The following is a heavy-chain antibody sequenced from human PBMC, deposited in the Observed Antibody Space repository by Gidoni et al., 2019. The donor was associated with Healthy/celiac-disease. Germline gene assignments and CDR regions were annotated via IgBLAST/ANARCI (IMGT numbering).Heavy chain of an antibody. D-gene: IGHD3-3*01. Sequence: EVQLLESAGGLVKPGGTLRLSCADSGFTFSSYAMSRVRQAPGKGLEWVSAISGSGGSTYYADSVKGRFTISRDNSKNTWYLQMNSLRAEDTAVYYCAKHPSVLFYDFWSGYFSGDGGMDVWGQGTTVTVSS. CDR1: GFTFSSYA. CDR2: ISGSGGST. CDR3: AKHPSVLFYDFWSGYFSGDGGMDV. V-gene: IGHV3-23*01. J-gene: IGHJ6*01.